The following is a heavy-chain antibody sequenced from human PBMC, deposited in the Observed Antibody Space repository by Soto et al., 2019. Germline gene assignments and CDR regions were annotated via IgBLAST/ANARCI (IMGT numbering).Heavy chain of an antibody. V-gene: IGHV3-9*01. J-gene: IGHJ4*02. CDR3: AKGRYREWLRSPYFDY. D-gene: IGHD5-12*01. Sequence: GGSLRLSCAASGFTFDDYAMHWVRQAPGKGLEWVSGISWNSGSIGYADSVKGRFTISRDNAKNSLYLQMNSLRAEDTALYYCAKGRYREWLRSPYFDYWGQGTLVTVSS. CDR2: ISWNSGSI. CDR1: GFTFDDYA.